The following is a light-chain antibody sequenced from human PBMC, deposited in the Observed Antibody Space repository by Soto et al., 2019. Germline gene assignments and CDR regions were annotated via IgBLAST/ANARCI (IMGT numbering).Light chain of an antibody. CDR1: SGSVSTSYY. V-gene: IGLV8-61*01. Sequence: QSVVTQEPSFSVSHGGTVTLTCGLSSGSVSTSYYPSWYQQTPGQAPRTLIYSKNTRSSGVPDRFSGSILGNKAALTITGAQADVESDYCCVLYRGSGISVFGVGTKLTVL. CDR2: SKN. CDR3: VLYRGSGISV. J-gene: IGLJ2*01.